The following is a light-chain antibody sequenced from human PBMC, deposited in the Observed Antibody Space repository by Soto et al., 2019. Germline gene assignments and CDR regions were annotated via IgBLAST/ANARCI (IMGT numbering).Light chain of an antibody. CDR3: QQYVSSPP. V-gene: IGKV3-20*01. CDR2: GAS. J-gene: IGKJ3*01. CDR1: QSVSSSY. Sequence: EIVLTQSPGTLSLSPGERATLSCRASQSVSSSYLAWYQQKPGQAPRLLIYGASSRATGIPDRFSGSGSGTDFTLTISRLEPEDFAVYYCQQYVSSPPVGPGTKVDIK.